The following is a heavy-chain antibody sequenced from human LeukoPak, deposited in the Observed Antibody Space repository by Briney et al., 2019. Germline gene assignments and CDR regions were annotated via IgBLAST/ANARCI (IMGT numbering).Heavy chain of an antibody. Sequence: SGGSLRLSCAASGFTFSSYNMNWVRQAPGKGLEWVSSISTSSNYRYYADSVKGRFTISRDNAKTSLYLQMNSLRAEDTAVYYCARDLSGVTGYTYGRGIDYWGQGTLVTVSS. CDR1: GFTFSSYN. CDR2: ISTSSNYR. CDR3: ARDLSGVTGYTYGRGIDY. J-gene: IGHJ4*02. D-gene: IGHD5-18*01. V-gene: IGHV3-21*01.